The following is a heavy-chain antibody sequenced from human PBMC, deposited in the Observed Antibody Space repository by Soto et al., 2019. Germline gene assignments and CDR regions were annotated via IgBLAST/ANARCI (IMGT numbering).Heavy chain of an antibody. CDR3: ANSHHRPAAGPPFAY. Sequence: GGSLRLSCAASGFTFSSYGMHWVRQAPGKGLEWVAVISYDGSNKYYADSVKGRFTISRDNSKNTLYLQMNSLRAEDTAVYYCANSHHRPAAGPPFAYWGQGTLVTVSS. J-gene: IGHJ4*02. D-gene: IGHD6-13*01. CDR2: ISYDGSNK. V-gene: IGHV3-30*18. CDR1: GFTFSSYG.